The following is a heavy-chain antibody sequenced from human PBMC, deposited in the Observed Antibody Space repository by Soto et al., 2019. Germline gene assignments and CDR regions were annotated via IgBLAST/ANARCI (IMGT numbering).Heavy chain of an antibody. CDR3: ARARGYTALLSYYYYGMDV. CDR1: GYGFSIHW. D-gene: IGHD3-16*02. V-gene: IGHV5-51*01. J-gene: IGHJ6*02. Sequence: GESLKISCKGSGYGFSIHWVAWLRQMPGKGLEWVGIIYPGNSNTMYSPSFQGQVTISADTALSTTYLQWDTLKPSDTAIYFCARARGYTALLSYYYYGMDVWGQGTTVTVSS. CDR2: IYPGNSNT.